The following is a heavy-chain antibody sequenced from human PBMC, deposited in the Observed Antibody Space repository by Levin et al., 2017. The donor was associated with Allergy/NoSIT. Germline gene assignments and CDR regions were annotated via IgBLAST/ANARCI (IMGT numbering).Heavy chain of an antibody. J-gene: IGHJ4*02. Sequence: SVKVSCKTSGGTFATDTISWVRQAPGRGLEWLGRIIPAYDIRNYAQNFQGRVTITADTSTNTAYMELNSLRSEDTAVYYCASGKGGCTSVTCYLAFDFWGQGTLVTVSS. D-gene: IGHD2-2*01. V-gene: IGHV1-69*02. CDR1: GGTFATDT. CDR2: IIPAYDIR. CDR3: ASGKGGCTSVTCYLAFDF.